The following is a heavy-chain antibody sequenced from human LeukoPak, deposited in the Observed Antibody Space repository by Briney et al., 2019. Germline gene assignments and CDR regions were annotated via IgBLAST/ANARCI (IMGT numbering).Heavy chain of an antibody. CDR1: GFTVSSNY. Sequence: GGSLRLSCAASGFTVSSNYMSWVRQAPGKGLEWVSGITGSGDYTYYTDSVQGRFTISRDNSKNTLYLQMNSLRAEDTAVYYCANLYPTVTTDYWGQGTLVTVSS. CDR3: ANLYPTVTTDY. V-gene: IGHV3-23*01. CDR2: ITGSGDYT. J-gene: IGHJ4*02. D-gene: IGHD4-11*01.